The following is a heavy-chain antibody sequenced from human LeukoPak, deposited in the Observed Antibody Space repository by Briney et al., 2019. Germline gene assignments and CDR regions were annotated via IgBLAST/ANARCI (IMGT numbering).Heavy chain of an antibody. CDR2: IWYDGSNK. Sequence: GGSLRLSCAASGFTFSGYGMHWVRQTPGEGLEWVAFIWYDGSNKYYADSVKGRFTISRDNSKNTLYLQMNSLRADDTAVYYCAKLRGYYGSGGYDAFDIWGQGTMVTVSS. V-gene: IGHV3-30*02. CDR3: AKLRGYYGSGGYDAFDI. J-gene: IGHJ3*02. CDR1: GFTFSGYG. D-gene: IGHD3-10*01.